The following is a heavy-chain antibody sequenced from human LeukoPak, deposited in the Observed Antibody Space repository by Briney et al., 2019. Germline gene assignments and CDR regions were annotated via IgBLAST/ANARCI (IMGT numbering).Heavy chain of an antibody. D-gene: IGHD1-26*01. CDR3: ARGLGVQWELPPHDY. J-gene: IGHJ4*02. CDR2: ISAYNGNI. V-gene: IGHV1-18*01. Sequence: ASVKVSCKASGYTFTSYGISWVRQAPGQGLEWMGWISAYNGNINYAQKLQGRVTMTTDTSTSTAYMELRSLRSDDTAVYYCARGLGVQWELPPHDYWGQGTLVTVSS. CDR1: GYTFTSYG.